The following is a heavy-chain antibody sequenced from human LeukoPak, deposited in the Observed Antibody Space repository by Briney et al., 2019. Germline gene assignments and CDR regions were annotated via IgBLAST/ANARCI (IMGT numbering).Heavy chain of an antibody. CDR2: ISSSSSYI. J-gene: IGHJ3*02. V-gene: IGHV3-21*01. CDR1: GFTFSSYS. Sequence: GGSLRLSCAASGFTFSSYSMNWVRQAPGKGLEWVSSISSSSSYIYYADSVKGRFTISRDNAKNSLYLQMNSLRAEDTAVYYCARIKLWFGASAFDIWGQGTMVTVSS. D-gene: IGHD3-10*01. CDR3: ARIKLWFGASAFDI.